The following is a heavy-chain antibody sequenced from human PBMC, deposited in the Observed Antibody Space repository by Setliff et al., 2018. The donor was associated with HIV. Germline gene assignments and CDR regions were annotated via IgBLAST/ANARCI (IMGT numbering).Heavy chain of an antibody. J-gene: IGHJ6*03. D-gene: IGHD6-13*01. Sequence: ASETLSLTCTVSGDSISYYYWSWIRQPPGKGLEWIGYIYYSGSTNYNPSLKSRVTISIDTSKNQFSLKLSSVTAADTAVYYCARVPTRATADYYYYYMDVWGKGTTVTVSS. CDR1: GDSISYYY. CDR2: IYYSGST. V-gene: IGHV4-59*01. CDR3: ARVPTRATADYYYYYMDV.